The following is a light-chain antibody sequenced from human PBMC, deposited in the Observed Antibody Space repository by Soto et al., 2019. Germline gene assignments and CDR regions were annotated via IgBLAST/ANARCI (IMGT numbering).Light chain of an antibody. Sequence: DIQMTQSPSSVSASVGDRVTITCRASQTISNYLNWYQKKPGKAPKLLIYAASSLQRGVPSRFSGSGSGTDFTLTIGSLQPEDFATYYCQQSYSPPPINFGQGTRLEIK. V-gene: IGKV1-39*01. CDR3: QQSYSPPPIN. CDR1: QTISNY. J-gene: IGKJ5*01. CDR2: AAS.